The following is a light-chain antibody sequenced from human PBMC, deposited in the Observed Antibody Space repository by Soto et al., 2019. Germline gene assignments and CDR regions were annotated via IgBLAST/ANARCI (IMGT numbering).Light chain of an antibody. J-gene: IGLJ1*01. Sequence: QSVLTQPASVSGSPGQSITISCIGTSSDIGPYNYVSWYQQHPDKAPKLILYEVTNRPSGASDRFSGSKSGNAAFLTISGLQAEDEADYYCSYYSSRDTPYVLGTWTKDIVL. CDR2: EVT. CDR3: SYYSSRDTPYV. CDR1: SSDIGPYNY. V-gene: IGLV2-14*01.